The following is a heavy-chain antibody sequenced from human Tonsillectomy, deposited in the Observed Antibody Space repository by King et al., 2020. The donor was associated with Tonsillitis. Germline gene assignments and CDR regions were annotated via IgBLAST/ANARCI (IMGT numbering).Heavy chain of an antibody. CDR3: ARGLRFGDYGNPFDY. V-gene: IGHV3-7*01. CDR2: IKEDGSEK. Sequence: DVQLVESGGGLVQPGGSLRLSCAASGYTFSSYWVNWVRQAPGKGLEWVANIKEDGSEKYYMDSVKGRFTISRDNAQKSLYPQMNSLRAEDTAVYYCARGLRFGDYGNPFDYWGQGTLVTVSS. J-gene: IGHJ4*02. CDR1: GYTFSSYW. D-gene: IGHD4-11*01.